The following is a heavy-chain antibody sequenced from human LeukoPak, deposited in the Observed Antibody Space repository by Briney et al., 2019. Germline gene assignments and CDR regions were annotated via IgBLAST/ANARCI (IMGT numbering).Heavy chain of an antibody. D-gene: IGHD4-17*01. CDR2: IYYSGST. CDR1: GGSISSSSYY. J-gene: IGHJ4*02. Sequence: SETLSLTCTVSGGSISSSSYYWGWIRQPPGKGLEWIGSIYYSGSTYYNPSLKSRVTISVDTSKNQFSLRLTSVTAADTALFYCARHGAYGDPFDYWSQGTLVTVSS. CDR3: ARHGAYGDPFDY. V-gene: IGHV4-39*01.